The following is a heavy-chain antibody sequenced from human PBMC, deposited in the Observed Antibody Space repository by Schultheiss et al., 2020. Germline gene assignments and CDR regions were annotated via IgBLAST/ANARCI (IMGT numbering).Heavy chain of an antibody. Sequence: GGSLRLSCAASGFSVNNNYMSWVRQAQGKGLEWVSLILAGGNTYYADSVKGRFTISRDNSKKTLYLQMNSLRAEDTAVYYCAKDLWITPVRYFMDVWGKGTTVTVSS. CDR3: AKDLWITPVRYFMDV. J-gene: IGHJ6*03. CDR2: ILAGGNT. CDR1: GFSVNNNY. D-gene: IGHD5-12*01. V-gene: IGHV3-66*01.